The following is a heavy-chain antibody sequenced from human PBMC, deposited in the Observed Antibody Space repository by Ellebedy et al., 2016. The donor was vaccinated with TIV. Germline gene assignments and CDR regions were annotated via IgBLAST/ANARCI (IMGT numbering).Heavy chain of an antibody. V-gene: IGHV3-30*02. J-gene: IGHJ4*02. CDR1: GFSFSSRG. D-gene: IGHD3-10*01. CDR3: VKDSETRWFGGGNY. CDR2: VSSDGSQN. Sequence: PGGSLRLSCAASGFSFSSRGMHWVRQAPGKGLEWVAFVSSDGSQNYYADSVKGRFTISRDNAKNTVYLQMNSLRTEDTAVYYCVKDSETRWFGGGNYWGQGTRVTVSS.